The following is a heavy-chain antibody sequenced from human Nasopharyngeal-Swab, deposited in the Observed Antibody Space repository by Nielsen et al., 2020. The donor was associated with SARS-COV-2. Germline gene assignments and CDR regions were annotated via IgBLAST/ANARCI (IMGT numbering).Heavy chain of an antibody. CDR1: GFPFRTYG. D-gene: IGHD2/OR15-2a*01. CDR3: AKDLRGPYFF. J-gene: IGHJ4*02. V-gene: IGHV3-23*01. Sequence: GESLKISCVASGFPFRTYGMTWVRQAPGKGLEWVSAISGSGDISGSGGSTYYADSVKGRFTISRDNSKNTLSPQMNSLRADDTAVYYCAKDLRGPYFFWGQGTLVTVSS. CDR2: ISGSGDISGSGGST.